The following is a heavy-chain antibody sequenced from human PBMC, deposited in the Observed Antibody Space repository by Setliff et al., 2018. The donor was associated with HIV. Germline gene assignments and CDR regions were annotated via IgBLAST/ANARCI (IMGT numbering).Heavy chain of an antibody. CDR1: GESFNTYF. D-gene: IGHD2-8*01. Sequence: PSETLSLTCAVYGESFNTYFWSWIRQPPGKGLEWIGQINHSGSTNYNPSLRSRVTISIGTSKNQFSLKLSSVTAADTAAYYCATGLIMAPDYWGQGSLVTVSS. CDR3: ATGLIMAPDY. V-gene: IGHV4-34*01. CDR2: INHSGST. J-gene: IGHJ4*02.